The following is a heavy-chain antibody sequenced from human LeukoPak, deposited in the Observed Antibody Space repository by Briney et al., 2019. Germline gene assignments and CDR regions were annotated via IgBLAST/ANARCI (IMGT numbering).Heavy chain of an antibody. CDR3: ARDLGFWSGPDY. CDR1: GXSISSYY. CDR2: TYSSGST. V-gene: IGHV4-4*07. D-gene: IGHD3-3*01. J-gene: IGHJ4*02. Sequence: SETLSLTCTVSGXSISSYYWSWIRQPAGKGLQWIGRTYSSGSTNYNPSLKSRVTMSVDTSKNQFSLRLSSVTAADTAVYYCARDLGFWSGPDYWGQGSLVTVSS.